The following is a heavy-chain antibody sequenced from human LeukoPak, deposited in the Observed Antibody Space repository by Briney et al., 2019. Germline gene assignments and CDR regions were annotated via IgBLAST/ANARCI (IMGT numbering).Heavy chain of an antibody. J-gene: IGHJ6*02. CDR1: GLTFDDYA. V-gene: IGHV3-9*01. CDR2: ISWNSGSI. CDR3: AKDQDIVDYYGMDV. Sequence: QPGGSLRLSCAASGLTFDDYAMHWVRQAPGKGLEWVSGISWNSGSIGYADSVKGRFTISRDNAKNSLYLQMNSLRAEDTALYYCAKDQDIVDYYGMDVWGQGTTVTVSS. D-gene: IGHD2-15*01.